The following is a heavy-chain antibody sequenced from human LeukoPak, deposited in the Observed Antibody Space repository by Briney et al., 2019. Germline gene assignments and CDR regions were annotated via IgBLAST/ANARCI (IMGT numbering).Heavy chain of an antibody. CDR3: AKALVARSSWYYFDY. J-gene: IGHJ4*02. Sequence: GGSLRLSCAASGFSFSSYGMHWVRQAPGKGLEWVAVISYDGSNKYYADSVKGRFTISRDNPKNTLYLQMNSLRAEDTAVYYCAKALVARSSWYYFDYWGQGTLVTVSS. V-gene: IGHV3-30*18. CDR2: ISYDGSNK. CDR1: GFSFSSYG. D-gene: IGHD6-13*01.